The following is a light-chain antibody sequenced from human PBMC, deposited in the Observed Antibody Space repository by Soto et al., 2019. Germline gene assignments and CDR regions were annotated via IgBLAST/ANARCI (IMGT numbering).Light chain of an antibody. V-gene: IGLV1-44*01. Sequence: QSVLTQPPSASGTPGQRVTISCSGSSSNIGRNTVNWYQQVPGTAPKLLIYTDDQRPSGVPDRFSGSKSATSASLAISGLQSEDEADYYCAAWDDSLDGPLFGGGTKVTVL. CDR3: AAWDDSLDGPL. CDR1: SSNIGRNT. CDR2: TDD. J-gene: IGLJ2*01.